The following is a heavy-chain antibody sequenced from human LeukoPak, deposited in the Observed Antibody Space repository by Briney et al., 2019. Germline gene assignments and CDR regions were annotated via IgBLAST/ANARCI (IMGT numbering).Heavy chain of an antibody. V-gene: IGHV4-61*02. CDR2: IYTSGST. D-gene: IGHD2-2*01. CDR1: GGSISSSSYY. Sequence: SETLSLTCTVSGGSISSSSYYWSWIRQPAGKGLEWIGRIYTSGSTNYNPSLKSRVTISVDTSKNQFSLKLSSVTAADTAVYYCARWQKYQLPYGYFDLWGRGTLVTVSS. CDR3: ARWQKYQLPYGYFDL. J-gene: IGHJ2*01.